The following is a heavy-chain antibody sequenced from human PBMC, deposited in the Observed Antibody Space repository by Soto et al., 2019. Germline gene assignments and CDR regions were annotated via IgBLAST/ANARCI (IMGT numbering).Heavy chain of an antibody. V-gene: IGHV1-58*01. CDR2: IVVGSGNT. CDR1: GFTFTSSA. Sequence: SVKVSCKASGFTFTSSAVQWVRQARGRRLEWIGWIVVGSGNTNYAQKFQERVTITRDMSTSTAYMELSSLRSEDTAVYYCAAASGYNWNYPGYYYGMDVWGQGTTVTVSS. CDR3: AAASGYNWNYPGYYYGMDV. J-gene: IGHJ6*02. D-gene: IGHD1-7*01.